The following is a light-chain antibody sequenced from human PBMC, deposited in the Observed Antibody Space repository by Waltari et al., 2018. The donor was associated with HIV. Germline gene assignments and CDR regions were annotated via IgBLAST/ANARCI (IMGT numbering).Light chain of an antibody. J-gene: IGLJ7*01. Sequence: QSALTQPASVSGSPGQSITISCTGPRTAVGVYNYVSWSQQHPGKAPKLIIYDVTDRPSGVSNRFSGSKSGNTASLTISGLQAEDEADYYCVSYTSTIPLGAVFGGGTQLTVL. V-gene: IGLV2-14*03. CDR1: RTAVGVYNY. CDR2: DVT. CDR3: VSYTSTIPLGAV.